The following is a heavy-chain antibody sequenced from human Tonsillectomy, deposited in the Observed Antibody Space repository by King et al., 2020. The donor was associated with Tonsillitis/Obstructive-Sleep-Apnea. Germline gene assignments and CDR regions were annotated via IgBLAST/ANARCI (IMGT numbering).Heavy chain of an antibody. CDR3: ARGDYGDSYYFDY. J-gene: IGHJ4*02. Sequence: VQLQQWGAGLLKPSETLSLTCTVYGGSFSGYYWSWIRQPPGKGLEGIGEVNHGGITNYTPSLKSRVTVSVETSKSQFSLTLSAVTAADTAVYYCARGDYGDSYYFDYWGQGTLVTVSS. V-gene: IGHV4-34*01. CDR2: VNHGGIT. CDR1: GGSFSGYY. D-gene: IGHD4-17*01.